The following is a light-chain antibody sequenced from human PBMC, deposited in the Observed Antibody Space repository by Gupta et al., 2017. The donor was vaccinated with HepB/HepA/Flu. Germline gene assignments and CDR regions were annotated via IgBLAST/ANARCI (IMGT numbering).Light chain of an antibody. Sequence: QSALTQPPSAPGTPGQTVSISCSGSSSNIGSNYVYWYQQLPGTAPKLLIYRNNQRPSGVPDRFSGSKSGTSASLAISGLRSEDEADYYCAAWDDSLSARVFGGGTKLTVL. V-gene: IGLV1-47*01. CDR2: RNN. J-gene: IGLJ3*02. CDR1: SSNIGSNY. CDR3: AAWDDSLSARV.